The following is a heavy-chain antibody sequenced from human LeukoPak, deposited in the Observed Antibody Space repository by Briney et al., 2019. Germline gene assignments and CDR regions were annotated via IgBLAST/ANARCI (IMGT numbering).Heavy chain of an antibody. V-gene: IGHV3-23*01. CDR3: AKDVKVTSRPYYFDY. CDR1: GFTFSNYA. D-gene: IGHD3-16*01. Sequence: GGSLRLSCAASGFTFSNYAMSWVRQAPGKGLEWVSAVSGSGGSTYYADSVKGRFTTSRDNSKNMLYLQMNSLRAEDTAVYYCAKDVKVTSRPYYFDYWGQGTLVTVSS. CDR2: VSGSGGST. J-gene: IGHJ4*02.